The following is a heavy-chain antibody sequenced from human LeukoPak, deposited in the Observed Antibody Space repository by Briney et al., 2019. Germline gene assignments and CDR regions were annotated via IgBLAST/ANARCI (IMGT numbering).Heavy chain of an antibody. Sequence: ASVKVSCKASGYTLTGYYMHWVRQAPGQGLEWMGWISPNSGDTNYAQKFQGRVTMTRDTSISTAYMELSRLRSDDTAVYYCARDTGYCSGGSCSFDFYYWGQGTLVTVSS. D-gene: IGHD2-15*01. CDR1: GYTLTGYY. J-gene: IGHJ4*02. CDR3: ARDTGYCSGGSCSFDFYY. V-gene: IGHV1-2*02. CDR2: ISPNSGDT.